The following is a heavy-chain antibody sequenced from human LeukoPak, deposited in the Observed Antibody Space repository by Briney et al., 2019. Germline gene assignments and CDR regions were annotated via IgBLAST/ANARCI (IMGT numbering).Heavy chain of an antibody. V-gene: IGHV3-23*01. D-gene: IGHD3-22*01. Sequence: GGSLRLSCVASGFTFSSYAMSWVRQAPGKGLEWVSGISGSGGSTYYADSVKGRFTISRDNSKNTLYLQTNSLRAEDTAVYYCAKFPRILYYDSSGYYGLDFDYWGQGTLVTVSS. CDR2: ISGSGGST. J-gene: IGHJ4*02. CDR1: GFTFSSYA. CDR3: AKFPRILYYDSSGYYGLDFDY.